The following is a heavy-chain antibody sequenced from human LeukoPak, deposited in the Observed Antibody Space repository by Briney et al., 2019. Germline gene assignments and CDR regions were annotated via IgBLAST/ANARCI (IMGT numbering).Heavy chain of an antibody. V-gene: IGHV1-69*04. CDR1: GGTFSSYA. CDR3: ARDRIPVGANE. J-gene: IGHJ4*02. Sequence: GASVKVSCKASGGTFSSYAISWVRQAPGQGLEWMGRIIPILGIANYAQKFQGRVTITADKSTSTAYMELSSLRSEDTAVYYCARDRIPVGANEWGQGTLVTVSS. D-gene: IGHD1-26*01. CDR2: IIPILGIA.